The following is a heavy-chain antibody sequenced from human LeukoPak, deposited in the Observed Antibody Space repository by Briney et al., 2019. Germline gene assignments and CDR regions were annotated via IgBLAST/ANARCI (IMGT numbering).Heavy chain of an antibody. CDR1: GFTVSSNY. D-gene: IGHD6-13*01. Sequence: GGSLRLSCAASGFTVSSNYMSWVRQAPGKGLECVSVIYNGGSTYYADSVKGRFTISRDNSKNTLYLQMNTLRVEDTAVYYCARATPDIAAAGAFDYWGQGTLVTVSS. CDR3: ARATPDIAAAGAFDY. CDR2: IYNGGST. V-gene: IGHV3-53*01. J-gene: IGHJ4*02.